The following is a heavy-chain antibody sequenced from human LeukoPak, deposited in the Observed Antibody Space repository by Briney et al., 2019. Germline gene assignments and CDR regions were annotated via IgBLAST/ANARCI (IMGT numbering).Heavy chain of an antibody. V-gene: IGHV3-21*01. CDR2: IISSSSFI. Sequence: GGSLRLSCAASGFTFSTYTMNWVRQAPGQGLEWVSSIISSSSFIYYADSVKGRFTISRDNAKNPLYLQMNSLRAEDTAVYYCARDPGLRYFDYWGQGTLVTVSS. D-gene: IGHD3-10*01. CDR1: GFTFSTYT. CDR3: ARDPGLRYFDY. J-gene: IGHJ4*02.